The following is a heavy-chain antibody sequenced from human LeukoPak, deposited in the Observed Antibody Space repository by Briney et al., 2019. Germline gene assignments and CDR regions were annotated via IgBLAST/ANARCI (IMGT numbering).Heavy chain of an antibody. Sequence: GGSLRLSCAASGFTFSSYAMSWVRQAPGKGLEWVSAISGSGGSTYYADSVKGRFTISRDNSKNTLYLQMNSLRAEDTAVYYCAKPQSRFVYRGAFDIWGQGTMVTAAS. D-gene: IGHD3-10*01. CDR1: GFTFSSYA. J-gene: IGHJ3*02. CDR2: ISGSGGST. V-gene: IGHV3-23*01. CDR3: AKPQSRFVYRGAFDI.